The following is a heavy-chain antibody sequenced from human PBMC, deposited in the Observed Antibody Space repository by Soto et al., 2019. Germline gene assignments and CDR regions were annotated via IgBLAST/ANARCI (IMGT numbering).Heavy chain of an antibody. V-gene: IGHV3-30*18. CDR1: GFRLSSYA. CDR2: MSYDVSKK. Sequence: ESGGGVVQPGGSLRLSCATSGFRLSSYAMHWVRQAPGKGLEWVALMSYDVSKKYYADSVKGRFTISRDTSKNTLVLEMNNLRVEDTAVYYCAKDRRDGDFMHILVVDFWGQGALVTVSS. CDR3: AKDRRDGDFMHILVVDF. J-gene: IGHJ4*02. D-gene: IGHD2-15*01.